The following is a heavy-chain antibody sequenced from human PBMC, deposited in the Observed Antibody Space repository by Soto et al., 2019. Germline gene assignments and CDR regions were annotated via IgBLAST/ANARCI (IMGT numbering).Heavy chain of an antibody. J-gene: IGHJ4*02. CDR1: GGSISNGDGY. CDR2: INYSGNT. CDR3: ARASWFGELSFDY. V-gene: IGHV4-30-4*01. D-gene: IGHD3-10*01. Sequence: SETLSLTCTVSGGSISNGDGYWGWIRQPPGKGLEWIGYINYSGNTFYNASLKSRVTISVDTSKNQFSLRLSSVTAADTAVYYCARASWFGELSFDYWGQGTLVTVSS.